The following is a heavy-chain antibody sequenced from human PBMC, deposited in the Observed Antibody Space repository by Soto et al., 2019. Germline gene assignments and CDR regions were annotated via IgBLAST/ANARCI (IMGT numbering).Heavy chain of an antibody. CDR3: ARGPYSSGWTYFDY. V-gene: IGHV3-33*01. D-gene: IGHD6-19*01. CDR2: IWSDGSNK. J-gene: IGHJ4*02. CDR1: GFTFSSYD. Sequence: QVQLEESGGGVFQPGRSLRVSCEASGFTFSSYDMHWVRQAPGKGLGWGAVIWSDGSNKYYADSVKGRFTISRDNSKNTLYLQMNSLRAEDTAVYYCARGPYSSGWTYFDYWGQGTLVTVPS.